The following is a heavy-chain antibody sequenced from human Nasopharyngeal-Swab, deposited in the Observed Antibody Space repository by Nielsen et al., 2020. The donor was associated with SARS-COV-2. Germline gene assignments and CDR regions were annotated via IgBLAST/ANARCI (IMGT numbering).Heavy chain of an antibody. CDR2: ISYDGSNK. CDR3: ASLRFRGFRELGDY. D-gene: IGHD7-27*01. V-gene: IGHV3-30*03. J-gene: IGHJ4*02. Sequence: VRQAPGKGLEWVAVISYDGSNKYYADSVKGRFTISRDNSKNTLYLQMNSLRAEDTAVYYCASLRFRGFRELGDYWGQGTLGTVSS.